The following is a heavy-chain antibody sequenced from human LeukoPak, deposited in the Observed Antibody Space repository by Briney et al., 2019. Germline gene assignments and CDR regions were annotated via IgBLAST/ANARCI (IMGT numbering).Heavy chain of an antibody. D-gene: IGHD3-3*01. CDR1: GYTFTSYY. Sequence: ASVKVSCKASGYTFTSYYMHWVRQAPGQGLEWMGIINPSGGSTSYAQKFQGRVTMTRDTSTSTAYMELSSLRPEDTAVYYCASRRGRTIFGVDPDQYYYYMDVWGKGTTVTVSS. CDR3: ASRRGRTIFGVDPDQYYYYMDV. V-gene: IGHV1-46*01. J-gene: IGHJ6*03. CDR2: INPSGGST.